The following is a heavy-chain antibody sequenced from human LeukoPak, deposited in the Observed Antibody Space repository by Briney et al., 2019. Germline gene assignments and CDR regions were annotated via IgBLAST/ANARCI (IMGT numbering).Heavy chain of an antibody. V-gene: IGHV3-23*01. CDR1: GFTFSSYA. CDR2: ISGSGGNT. J-gene: IGHJ4*02. D-gene: IGHD6-13*01. Sequence: GGSLRLSCAASGFTFSSYALSWVRQAPRKGLEWVSAISGSGGNTYYADSVKGRLTISRDNSKNTLYLQMNSLRAEDTAVYYCAKARGYSTSWYYFDYWGQGTLVTVSS. CDR3: AKARGYSTSWYYFDY.